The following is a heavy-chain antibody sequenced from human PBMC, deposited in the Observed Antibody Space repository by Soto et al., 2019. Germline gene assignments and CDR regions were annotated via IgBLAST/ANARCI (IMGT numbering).Heavy chain of an antibody. CDR2: IYYSGST. D-gene: IGHD1-1*01. CDR3: ARAGNPNWNDAWYYYGMDV. J-gene: IGHJ6*02. CDR1: GGSISSGDYY. V-gene: IGHV4-30-4*01. Sequence: QVQLQESGPGLVKPSQTLSLTCTVSGGSISSGDYYWSWIRQPPGKGLEWIGYIYYSGSTYYNPSLKSRVTISVDSSKNQFSLKLSSVTAADTAVYYCARAGNPNWNDAWYYYGMDVCGQGTTVTVSS.